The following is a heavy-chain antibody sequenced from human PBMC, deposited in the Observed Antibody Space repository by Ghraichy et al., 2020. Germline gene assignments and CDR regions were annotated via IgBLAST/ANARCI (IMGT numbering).Heavy chain of an antibody. J-gene: IGHJ6*02. V-gene: IGHV1-2*02. CDR1: GYTFTGYY. CDR3: ARDAKVVFYYYYYGMDV. Sequence: ASVKVSCKASGYTFTGYYMHWVRQAPGQGLEWMGWINPNSGGTNYAQKFQGRVTMTRDTSISTAYMELSRLRSDDTAVYYCARDAKVVFYYYYYGMDVWGQGTTVTVSS. D-gene: IGHD3-22*01. CDR2: INPNSGGT.